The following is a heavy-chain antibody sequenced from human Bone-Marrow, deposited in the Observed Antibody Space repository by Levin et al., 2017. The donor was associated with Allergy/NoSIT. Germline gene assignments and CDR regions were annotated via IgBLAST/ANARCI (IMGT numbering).Heavy chain of an antibody. J-gene: IGHJ4*02. CDR3: ARDPEITGENYFDY. Sequence: GGSLRLSCAASGFTFSSYSMNWVRQAPGKGLEWVSYINSRSSSIYYADSVKGRFTISRDNAKNSLSLQMNSLRDEDTAVYYCARDPEITGENYFDYWGQGTLVAVSS. CDR1: GFTFSSYS. D-gene: IGHD7-27*01. CDR2: INSRSSSI. V-gene: IGHV3-48*02.